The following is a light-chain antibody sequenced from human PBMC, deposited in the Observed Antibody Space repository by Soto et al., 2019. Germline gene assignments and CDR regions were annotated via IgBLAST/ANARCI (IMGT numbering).Light chain of an antibody. V-gene: IGKV3-20*01. Sequence: EIVLTQSPGTLSLSPGERATLSCRASQSVSSIAWYQQKPGQAPGLLIYGASSRATGIPDRFSGSGSGTDFTLTISRLEPEDFAVYYCQQYGSSPRTFGQGTKVEI. J-gene: IGKJ1*01. CDR3: QQYGSSPRT. CDR2: GAS. CDR1: QSVSS.